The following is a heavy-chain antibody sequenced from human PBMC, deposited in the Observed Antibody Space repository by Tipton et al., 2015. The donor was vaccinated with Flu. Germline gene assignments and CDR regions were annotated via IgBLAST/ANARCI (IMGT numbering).Heavy chain of an antibody. J-gene: IGHJ5*02. D-gene: IGHD4-17*01. CDR1: GGSFSGYY. CDR3: ARPTVTAGFDP. CDR2: INHSGST. V-gene: IGHV4-34*01. Sequence: TLSLTCAVYGGSFSGYYRSWIRQPPGKGLEWIGEINHSGSTYYNPSLKSRVTISVDTSKNQFSLTLTSVTAADTAVYYCARPTVTAGFDPWGQGTLVTVSS.